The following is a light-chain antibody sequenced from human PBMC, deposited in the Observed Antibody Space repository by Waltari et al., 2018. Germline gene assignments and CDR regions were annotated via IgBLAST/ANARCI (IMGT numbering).Light chain of an antibody. CDR2: GAS. CDR1: QRFSSSY. CDR3: QQYDSSPQT. V-gene: IGKV3-20*01. Sequence: RASQRFSSSYLACDQQKPGQAPRLLIYGASSRATGIPDRFSGSGSGTDFTLTISRLEPEDFAVYYCQQYDSSPQTFGQGTKVEIK. J-gene: IGKJ1*01.